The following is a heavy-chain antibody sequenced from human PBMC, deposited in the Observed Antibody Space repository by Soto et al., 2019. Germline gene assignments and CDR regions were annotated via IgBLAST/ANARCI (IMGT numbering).Heavy chain of an antibody. J-gene: IGHJ6*02. CDR3: AKANQAYYYGMDV. CDR1: GFTFSSYG. D-gene: IGHD2-8*01. V-gene: IGHV3-30*18. Sequence: PXXSLRLSCAASGFTFSSYGMHWVPQAPGKGLEWVAVISYDGSNKYYADSVKGRFTISRDNSKNTLYLQMNSLRAEDTAVYYCAKANQAYYYGMDVWGQGTTVTVSS. CDR2: ISYDGSNK.